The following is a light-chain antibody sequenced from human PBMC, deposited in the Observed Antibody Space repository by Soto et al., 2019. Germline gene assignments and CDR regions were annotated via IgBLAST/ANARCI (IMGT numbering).Light chain of an antibody. CDR1: QKISGY. V-gene: IGKV3-11*01. J-gene: IGKJ4*01. CDR3: QQRSNWPLT. Sequence: DIVLTQSPATLSLSPGQRATLSCSASQKISGYLAWYQQKPGQAPRLLIYDASNRATGIPVRFSGSGSGTDYTLTVSSLEPEDFAVYYCQQRSNWPLTFGGGTKVEIK. CDR2: DAS.